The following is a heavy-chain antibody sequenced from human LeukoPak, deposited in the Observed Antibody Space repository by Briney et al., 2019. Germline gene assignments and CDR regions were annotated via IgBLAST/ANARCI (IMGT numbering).Heavy chain of an antibody. J-gene: IGHJ3*02. D-gene: IGHD3-16*01. CDR2: ITPNNGGT. CDR1: GYIFTGYY. Sequence: ASVKVSCKASGYIFTGYYMHWVRQAPGQGLEWMGWITPNNGGTNYAQNLQCRVTITRDTSMSTAYMELTSLRSDDTAVYYCARLINGGRAFDIWGQGTVVTVSS. V-gene: IGHV1-2*02. CDR3: ARLINGGRAFDI.